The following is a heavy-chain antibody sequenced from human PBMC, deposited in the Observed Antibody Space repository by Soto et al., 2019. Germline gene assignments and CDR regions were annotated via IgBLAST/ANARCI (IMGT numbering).Heavy chain of an antibody. J-gene: IGHJ4*02. CDR3: ARDRLAAANTYYCDY. CDR2: IYYSGST. Sequence: QVQLQESGPGLVKPSETLSLTCTVSGGSVSSGSYYWSWIRQPPGKGLEWIGYIYYSGSTNYNPSLKSRVTISVDTSKNQFSLKLSSVTAADTAVYYCARDRLAAANTYYCDYWGQGTLVTVSS. CDR1: GGSVSSGSYY. V-gene: IGHV4-61*01. D-gene: IGHD6-13*01.